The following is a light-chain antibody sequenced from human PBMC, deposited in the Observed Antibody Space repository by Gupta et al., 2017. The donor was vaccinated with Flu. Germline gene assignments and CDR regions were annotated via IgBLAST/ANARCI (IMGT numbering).Light chain of an antibody. J-gene: IGKJ4*01. Sequence: PSTLSASVGDRVTITCRASQIINNEWLAWYQQKPGKAPKLLIYAASNLESGVPSRFSGSGSGTEFTLTISSLQPDDFASYYCQQYNSLPTFGGGTKVEIK. CDR3: QQYNSLPT. V-gene: IGKV1-5*03. CDR1: QIINNEW. CDR2: AAS.